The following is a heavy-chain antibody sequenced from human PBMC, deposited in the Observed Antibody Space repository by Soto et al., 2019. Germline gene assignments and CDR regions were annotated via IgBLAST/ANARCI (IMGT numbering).Heavy chain of an antibody. D-gene: IGHD2-8*02. Sequence: QVHLVESGGGVVQPGGSLRLSCAGSGFTFRNYCIHWVRQAPDKGLEWVVVVSHDGNKKYYGDSVKGRFTISRDNSKTSVYLQMNSLRPEDTAVYYCAKDRALGYCSGGDCYYYYGMDVWGQGTTVTVSS. J-gene: IGHJ6*02. V-gene: IGHV3-30*18. CDR1: GFTFRNYC. CDR3: AKDRALGYCSGGDCYYYYGMDV. CDR2: VSHDGNKK.